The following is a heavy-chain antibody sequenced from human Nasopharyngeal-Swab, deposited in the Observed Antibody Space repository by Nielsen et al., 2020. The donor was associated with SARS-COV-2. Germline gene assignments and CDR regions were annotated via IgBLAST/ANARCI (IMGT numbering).Heavy chain of an antibody. Sequence: GGSLRLSCAASGFTFSSYSMNWVRQAPGKGLEWVSYISSSSSTIYYAGSVKGRFTISRDNAKNSLYLQMNSLRAEDTAVYYCARGRWNYYYYYGMDVWGQGTTVTVSS. CDR1: GFTFSSYS. J-gene: IGHJ6*02. D-gene: IGHD2-15*01. V-gene: IGHV3-48*04. CDR2: ISSSSSTI. CDR3: ARGRWNYYYYYGMDV.